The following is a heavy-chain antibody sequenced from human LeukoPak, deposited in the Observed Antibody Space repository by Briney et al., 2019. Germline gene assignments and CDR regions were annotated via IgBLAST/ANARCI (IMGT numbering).Heavy chain of an antibody. CDR1: GFTFSSYA. Sequence: PGGSLRLSCAASGFTFSSYAMNRVRQAPGKGLEWVSVISGSGSSTYYADSVKGRFTISRDNSKNTLYLQMNSLRAEDTAVYYCATSFGPVIAAAGTGADWGQGTLVTVSS. V-gene: IGHV3-23*01. CDR2: ISGSGSST. CDR3: ATSFGPVIAAAGTGAD. D-gene: IGHD6-13*01. J-gene: IGHJ4*02.